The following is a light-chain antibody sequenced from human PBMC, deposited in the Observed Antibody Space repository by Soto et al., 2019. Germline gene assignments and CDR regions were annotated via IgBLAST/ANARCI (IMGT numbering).Light chain of an antibody. CDR1: QSVSSN. Sequence: EIVMTQSPATLSVSPGERATLSCRASQSVSSNLAWYQQKPGQAPRLLIYGASTMATGIPARFSGSGSGTEFTLTISSLQSEDFAIYYWQQYNNWPPWTFGHGTKVDIK. V-gene: IGKV3-15*01. CDR3: QQYNNWPPWT. J-gene: IGKJ1*01. CDR2: GAS.